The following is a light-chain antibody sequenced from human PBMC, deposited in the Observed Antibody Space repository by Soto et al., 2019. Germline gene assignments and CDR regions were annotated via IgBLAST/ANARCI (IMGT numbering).Light chain of an antibody. CDR2: GNN. J-gene: IGLJ2*01. CDR3: QSFDTRLNSVV. CDR1: SSNIGAGYD. Sequence: QSVVTQPPSVSGAPGQRVTISCTGSSSNIGAGYDVHWSQQFPGTAPKLLIYGNNNRPSGVTDRFSGSKSGTSASLAITGLQAEEEADYYCQSFDTRLNSVVFGGGTKLTVL. V-gene: IGLV1-40*01.